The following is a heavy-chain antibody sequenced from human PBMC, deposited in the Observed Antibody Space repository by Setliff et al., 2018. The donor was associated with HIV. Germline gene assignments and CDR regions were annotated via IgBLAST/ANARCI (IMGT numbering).Heavy chain of an antibody. CDR1: GFYFSIYN. CDR3: AKDDVPRDFEI. V-gene: IGHV3-23*01. J-gene: IGHJ3*02. Sequence: GESLKISCAASGFYFSIYNMSWVRQAPGKGLEWVSGISGSGISTYYADSVKGRFTISRDNSKNTLYLQMNSLRVEDTAVYYCAKDDVPRDFEIWGQGTMVTVSS. CDR2: ISGSGIST.